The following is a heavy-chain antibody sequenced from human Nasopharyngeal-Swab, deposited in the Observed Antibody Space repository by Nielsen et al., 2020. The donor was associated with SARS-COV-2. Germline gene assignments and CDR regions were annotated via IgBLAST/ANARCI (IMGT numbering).Heavy chain of an antibody. V-gene: IGHV4-4*07. CDR2: IYTSGST. CDR3: ARHPVGLDIVVVPAAVDY. D-gene: IGHD2-2*01. Sequence: SETLSLTCTVSGGSISSYYWSWIRQPAGKGLEWIGRIYTSGSTNYNPSLKSRVTMSVDTSKNQFSLKLSSVTAADTAVYYCARHPVGLDIVVVPAAVDYWGQGTLVTVSS. CDR1: GGSISSYY. J-gene: IGHJ4*02.